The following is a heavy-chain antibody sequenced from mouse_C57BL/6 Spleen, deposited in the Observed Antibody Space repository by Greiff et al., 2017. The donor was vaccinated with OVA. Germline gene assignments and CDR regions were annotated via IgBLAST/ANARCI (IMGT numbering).Heavy chain of an antibody. CDR1: GYSFTDYN. J-gene: IGHJ4*01. Sequence: EVKLMESGPELVKPGASVKISCKASGYSFTDYNMNWVKQSNGKSLEWIGVINPNYGTTSYNQKFKGKATLTVDQSSSTAYMQLNSLTSEDSAVYYCARQLRLPYAMDYWGQGTSVTVSS. CDR2: INPNYGTT. D-gene: IGHD3-2*02. V-gene: IGHV1-39*01. CDR3: ARQLRLPYAMDY.